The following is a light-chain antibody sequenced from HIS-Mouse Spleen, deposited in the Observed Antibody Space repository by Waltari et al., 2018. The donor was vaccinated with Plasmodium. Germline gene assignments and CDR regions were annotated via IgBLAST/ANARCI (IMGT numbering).Light chain of an antibody. V-gene: IGLV3-1*01. Sequence: SYELTQPPSVSVSPGQTASINCSGDKSGDKYACWYQQKPGQSPVLVIYQDSKRPSGIPERFSGSNSGNTATLTISGTQAMDEADYYCQAWDSSTWVFGGGTKLTVL. CDR2: QDS. CDR1: KSGDKY. J-gene: IGLJ3*02. CDR3: QAWDSSTWV.